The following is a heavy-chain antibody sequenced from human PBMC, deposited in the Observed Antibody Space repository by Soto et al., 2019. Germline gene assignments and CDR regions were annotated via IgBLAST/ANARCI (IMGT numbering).Heavy chain of an antibody. J-gene: IGHJ4*02. Sequence: QVQLQQWGAGLLKPSETLSLTCVVYGGSFSGYYWSWIRQPPGKGLEWIGEINHSGSTNYSPSLKRQVSMSIDTSKNQNPLKMSPVTAADTATYYCARGGYSNSWREIIDYWCQGTLVTVCS. CDR1: GGSFSGYY. V-gene: IGHV4-34*01. D-gene: IGHD4-4*01. CDR2: INHSGST. CDR3: ARGGYSNSWREIIDY.